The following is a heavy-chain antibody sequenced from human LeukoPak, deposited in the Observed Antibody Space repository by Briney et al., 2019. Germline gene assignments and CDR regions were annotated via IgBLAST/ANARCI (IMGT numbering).Heavy chain of an antibody. V-gene: IGHV3-7*01. J-gene: IGHJ3*02. CDR1: GFTFSSYW. D-gene: IGHD3-22*01. CDR3: ARRGYYYDSSAEFDI. CDR2: IKQDGSEK. Sequence: GGSLRLSCAASGFTFSSYWMSWVRQAPGKGLEWVAYIKQDGSEKYYVDSVKGRFTISRDNAKNSLYLQMNSLRAEDTAVYYCARRGYYYDSSAEFDIWGQGTMVTVSS.